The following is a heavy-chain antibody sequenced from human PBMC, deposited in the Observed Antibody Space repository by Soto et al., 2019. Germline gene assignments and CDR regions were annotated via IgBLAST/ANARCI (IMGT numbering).Heavy chain of an antibody. CDR3: AREMGMYYDSSGYYDAFDI. CDR2: ISSSGSTI. CDR1: GFTFSDYY. J-gene: IGHJ3*02. Sequence: GGSLRLSCAASGFTFSDYYMSWIRQAPGKGLEWVSYISSSGSTIYYADSVKGRFTISRDNAKNSLYLQMNSLRAEDTAVYYCAREMGMYYDSSGYYDAFDIWGQGTMVTVSS. V-gene: IGHV3-11*01. D-gene: IGHD3-22*01.